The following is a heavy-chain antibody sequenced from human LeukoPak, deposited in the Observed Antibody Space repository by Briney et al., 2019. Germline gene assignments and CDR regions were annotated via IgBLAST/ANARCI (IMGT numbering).Heavy chain of an antibody. Sequence: GGSLRLSCAASGFTFSSYSMNWVRQAPGKGLEWVSSISSSSSYIYYADSVKGRFTISRDNAKNSLYLQMNSLRAEDTAVYYCARVEYYGSGSYYGTGKYWGQGTLVTVSS. CDR2: ISSSSSYI. CDR3: ARVEYYGSGSYYGTGKY. D-gene: IGHD3-10*01. CDR1: GFTFSSYS. J-gene: IGHJ4*02. V-gene: IGHV3-21*01.